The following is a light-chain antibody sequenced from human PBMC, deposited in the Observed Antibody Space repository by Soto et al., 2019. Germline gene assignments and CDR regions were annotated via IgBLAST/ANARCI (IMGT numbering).Light chain of an antibody. CDR3: QQYGSSRT. CDR2: GAS. CDR1: QSVSRDF. J-gene: IGKJ1*01. V-gene: IGKV3-20*01. Sequence: EIVLTQSPGTLSLSPGERATLSCRASQSVSRDFLAWYQRKPGQAPRLLIYGASSRATDIPDRFSGSGSGTDFTLTISRLEPEDFAVYYCQQYGSSRTFGQGTKVEIK.